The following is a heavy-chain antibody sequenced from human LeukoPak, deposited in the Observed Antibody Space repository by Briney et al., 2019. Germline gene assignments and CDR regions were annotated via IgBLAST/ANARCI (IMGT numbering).Heavy chain of an antibody. CDR1: GGSMSSYS. J-gene: IGHJ4*02. V-gene: IGHV4-59*08. Sequence: RSETLSLTCTVSGGSMSSYSWSWIRQPPGKGLEWVGYIDYSGSTNYNPSLKSRVTLSVDTSKNQFSLKLSSVTAADTAVYYCARGARAGYNLEPFDYWGQGTLVTVSS. CDR3: ARGARAGYNLEPFDY. CDR2: IDYSGST. D-gene: IGHD5-24*01.